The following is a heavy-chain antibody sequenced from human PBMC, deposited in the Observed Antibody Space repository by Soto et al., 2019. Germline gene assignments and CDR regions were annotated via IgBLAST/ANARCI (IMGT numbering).Heavy chain of an antibody. J-gene: IGHJ3*02. CDR2: IWYDGSNK. CDR3: AKKNPRGAGGAFDI. D-gene: IGHD1-26*01. V-gene: IGHV3-30*02. Sequence: GGSLRLSCAASGFTFSSYAMHWVRQAPGKGLEWVAFIWYDGSNKFYADSVKGRFAISRDNSKNTLYLQMNGLRAEDTAVYYWAKKNPRGAGGAFDIGGKGKRATV. CDR1: GFTFSSYA.